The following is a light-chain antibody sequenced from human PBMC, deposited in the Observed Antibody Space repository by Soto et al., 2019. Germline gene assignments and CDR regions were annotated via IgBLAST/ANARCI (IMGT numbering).Light chain of an antibody. Sequence: IQMTQSPSYLSTSVGNRVTSTCQASQDIATYLNWYQQKPGKAPNLLIYDASNLETGVPSRFSGGGSGTHFTFTISNLQPEDIATYYCQQYDNLPPTWTVGQGTKVDIK. CDR3: QQYDNLPPTWT. J-gene: IGKJ1*01. CDR2: DAS. V-gene: IGKV1-33*01. CDR1: QDIATY.